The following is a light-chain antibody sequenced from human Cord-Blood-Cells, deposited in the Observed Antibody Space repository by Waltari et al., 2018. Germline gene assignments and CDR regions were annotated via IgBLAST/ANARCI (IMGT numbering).Light chain of an antibody. V-gene: IGKV3-15*01. CDR3: QQYNNWPPYT. CDR2: GAS. CDR1: QSVSSN. Sequence: EIVMTQSPATLSVSPGERATLSCRASQSVSSNLAWYQQKPGQSPRLIIYGASTRATGIPARFSGSVSGTEFTLTISSLQSEDFAVYYCQQYNNWPPYTFGQGTKLEIK. J-gene: IGKJ2*01.